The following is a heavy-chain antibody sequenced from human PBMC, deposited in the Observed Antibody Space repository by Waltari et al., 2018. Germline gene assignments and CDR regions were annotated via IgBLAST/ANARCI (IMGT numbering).Heavy chain of an antibody. D-gene: IGHD2-2*01. J-gene: IGHJ4*02. CDR1: GFTFSRYA. Sequence: EVQLVESGGGLVQPGGSLRLSCAASGFTFSRYAMSWVRQAPGKGLEWVSAISGSGGSTYYADSVKGRFTISRDNSKNTLYLQMNSLRAEDTAVYYCARSIVVVSEGDYWGQGTLVTVSS. V-gene: IGHV3-23*04. CDR2: ISGSGGST. CDR3: ARSIVVVSEGDY.